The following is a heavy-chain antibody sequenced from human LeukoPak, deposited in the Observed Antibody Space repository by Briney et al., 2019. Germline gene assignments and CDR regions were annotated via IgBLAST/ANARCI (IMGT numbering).Heavy chain of an antibody. CDR3: ARDAPPLWFGELLSSRYNWFDP. J-gene: IGHJ5*02. CDR1: GFTFSDYY. D-gene: IGHD3-10*01. Sequence: PGGSLRLSCAASGFTFSDYYMSWIRQAPGKGLEWVSYISSSGSTIYYADSVKGRFTISRDNAKNSLYLQMNSLRAEDTAVYYCARDAPPLWFGELLSSRYNWFDPWGQGTLVTVSS. V-gene: IGHV3-11*01. CDR2: ISSSGSTI.